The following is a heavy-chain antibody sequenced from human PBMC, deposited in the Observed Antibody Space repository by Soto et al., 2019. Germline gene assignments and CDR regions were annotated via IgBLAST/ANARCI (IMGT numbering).Heavy chain of an antibody. D-gene: IGHD4-17*01. CDR2: IFYSGST. CDR3: ARRYGGAFDI. J-gene: IGHJ3*02. V-gene: IGHV4-59*08. Sequence: PSETLSLTCTVSGGSISSYYWSWIRQPPGKGPEWIGYIFYSGSTNYNPSLKSRVTISVDTSKNQFSLKLSSVTAADTAVYYCARRYGGAFDIWGQGTMVTVSS. CDR1: GGSISSYY.